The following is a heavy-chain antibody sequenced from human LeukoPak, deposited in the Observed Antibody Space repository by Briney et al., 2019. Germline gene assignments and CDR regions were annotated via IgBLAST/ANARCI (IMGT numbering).Heavy chain of an antibody. CDR3: AKDHWGPMDY. J-gene: IGHJ4*02. D-gene: IGHD7-27*01. CDR1: GFTFSSYG. V-gene: IGHV3-30*02. CDR2: IRYDGSNK. Sequence: GGSLRLSCAASGFTFSSYGMHRVRQAPGKGLEWVAFIRYDGSNKYYEDSVKGRFTISRDNSKNTLYLQMNSLRAEDTAVYYCAKDHWGPMDYWGQGTLVTVSS.